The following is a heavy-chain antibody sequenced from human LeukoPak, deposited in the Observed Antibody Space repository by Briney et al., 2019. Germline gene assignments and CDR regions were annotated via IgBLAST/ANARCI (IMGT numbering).Heavy chain of an antibody. V-gene: IGHV4-39*02. J-gene: IGHJ3*02. D-gene: IGHD3-10*01. Sequence: SETLSLTCSVSGASISSSGHFWGWIRQPPGKGLEWIGSIYYSGTTHYNPSLKSRVTIPVDTTKNQFSLKLTSVTAADTAVFYCVRDNTDFRGVFRTSQKFDVFDIWGQGTVVTVSS. CDR3: VRDNTDFRGVFRTSQKFDVFDI. CDR1: GASISSSGHF. CDR2: IYYSGTT.